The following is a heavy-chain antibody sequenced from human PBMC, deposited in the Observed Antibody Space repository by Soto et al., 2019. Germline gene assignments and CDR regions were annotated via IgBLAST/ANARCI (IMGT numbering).Heavy chain of an antibody. CDR3: VRVVRAWHSYDY. D-gene: IGHD3-10*01. CDR2: IGVGGDT. V-gene: IGHV3-13*01. J-gene: IGHJ4*02. Sequence: GGSLRLSCAASGFTFSSYDMNWVRQPTGKGLEWVSGIGVGGDTYYVASVKGRLTMSRENAKNSVYLQIDRSRAEDTAVYYCVRVVRAWHSYDYWGQGALVTVSS. CDR1: GFTFSSYD.